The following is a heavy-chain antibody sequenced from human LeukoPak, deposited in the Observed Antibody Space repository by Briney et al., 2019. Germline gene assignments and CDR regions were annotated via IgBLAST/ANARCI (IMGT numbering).Heavy chain of an antibody. D-gene: IGHD4-17*01. J-gene: IGHJ4*02. CDR1: GGSISSYY. CDR2: IYYSGST. Sequence: SETLSLTCTVSGGSISSYYWSWIRQPPGKGLEWIGYIYYSGSTNYNPSLKSRVTISVDTSKNQFSLKLSSVTAADTAVYYCARGDGDYFDYWGQGTLVTVSS. CDR3: ARGDGDYFDY. V-gene: IGHV4-59*01.